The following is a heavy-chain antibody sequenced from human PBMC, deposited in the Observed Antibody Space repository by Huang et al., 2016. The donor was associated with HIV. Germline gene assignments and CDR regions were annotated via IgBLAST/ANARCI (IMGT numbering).Heavy chain of an antibody. J-gene: IGHJ4*02. V-gene: IGHV3-74*01. CDR2: IKRDGGST. CDR3: ARDPRIQSWLNFFDY. D-gene: IGHD3-22*01. Sequence: EVQLVESGGGLVQPGGSLRLSCAASGFSISSYWMHWVRQAPGKGRVLVSRIKRDGGSTSYADSLKGRLTISRDNAKNTLYLQMNSLRAEDTAVYYCARDPRIQSWLNFFDYWGQGTLVSVSS. CDR1: GFSISSYW.